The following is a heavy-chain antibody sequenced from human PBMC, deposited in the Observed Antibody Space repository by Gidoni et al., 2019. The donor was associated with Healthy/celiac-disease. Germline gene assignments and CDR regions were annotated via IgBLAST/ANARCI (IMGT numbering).Heavy chain of an antibody. V-gene: IGHV4-34*01. Sequence: QVQLQQWGAGLLMPSETLSLTCAVYGGSFSGYSWSWIRQPPGKGLKWIGEINHSGSTNYNPSLKSRVTISVDTSKNQFSLKLSSVTAAETTVYYGARAVDTGVGYYDDSGSFMDVWGQGTTVTVSS. J-gene: IGHJ6*02. D-gene: IGHD3-10*01. CDR3: ARAVDTGVGYYDDSGSFMDV. CDR2: INHSGST. CDR1: GGSFSGYS.